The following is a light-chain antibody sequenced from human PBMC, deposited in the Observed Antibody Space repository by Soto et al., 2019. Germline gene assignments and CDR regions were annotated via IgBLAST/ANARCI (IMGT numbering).Light chain of an antibody. V-gene: IGKV3-15*01. CDR2: GAS. CDR3: QQYGSSGT. Sequence: EIVMTQAPAALSVSPGERASLSGRASQSVSSNLAWYQQKPGQAPRLLIYGASTRTTGIPARFSGSGSGTEFTLTISRLEPEDFAVYYCQQYGSSGTFGQGTKVDI. CDR1: QSVSSN. J-gene: IGKJ1*01.